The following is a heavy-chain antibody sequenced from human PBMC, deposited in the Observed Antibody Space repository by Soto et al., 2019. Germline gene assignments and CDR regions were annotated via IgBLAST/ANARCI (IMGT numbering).Heavy chain of an antibody. D-gene: IGHD3-16*01. CDR2: ISGNGVNP. V-gene: IGHV3-23*01. CDR1: GFTLSSYA. CDR3: AKYTVTEDLGES. J-gene: IGHJ5*02. Sequence: EVQLLESGGDLVQPGGSLRPSCAPSGFTLSSYAMGWVRQAPGKGLEWVSGISGNGVNPFYGGSVRGRFTISRDNSNNMLYLQMHALRAEDTAVYFCAKYTVTEDLGESWGQGALVAVSS.